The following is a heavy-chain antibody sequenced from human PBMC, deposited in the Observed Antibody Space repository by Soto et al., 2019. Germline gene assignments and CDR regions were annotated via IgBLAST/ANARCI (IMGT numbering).Heavy chain of an antibody. CDR2: ISAYNGNT. V-gene: IGHV1-18*04. J-gene: IGHJ6*02. CDR3: ARDSTLKDIVVVPAAKYYYYYYGMDV. D-gene: IGHD2-2*01. CDR1: GYTFTSYG. Sequence: GASVKVSCKASGYTFTSYGISWVRQAPGQGLEWMGWISAYNGNTNYAQKLQGRVTMTTDTSTSTAYMELRSLRPDDTAVYYCARDSTLKDIVVVPAAKYYYYYYGMDVWGQGTTVTVSS.